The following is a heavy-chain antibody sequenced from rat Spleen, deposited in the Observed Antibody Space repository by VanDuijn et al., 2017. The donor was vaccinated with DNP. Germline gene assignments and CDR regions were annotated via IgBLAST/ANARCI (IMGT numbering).Heavy chain of an antibody. J-gene: IGHJ4*01. CDR1: GFTFSSFS. Sequence: EVQLVESGGGLVQPGRSLKLSFAASGFTFSSFSMAWVRQSTKGLEWVATINTDGGTTYYPDSVKGRFTISRDNAENTVYLQMNSLRSEDTATYYCAKDRDGGFAMDAWGQGTSVTVSS. V-gene: IGHV5-46*01. CDR3: AKDRDGGFAMDA. D-gene: IGHD1-11*01. CDR2: INTDGGTT.